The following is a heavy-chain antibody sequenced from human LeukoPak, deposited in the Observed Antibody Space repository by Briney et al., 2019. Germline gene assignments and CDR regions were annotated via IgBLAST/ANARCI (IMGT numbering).Heavy chain of an antibody. V-gene: IGHV4-4*02. D-gene: IGHD3-10*01. CDR2: IYHSGST. Sequence: SETLSLTCAVSGGSISSSNWWSWVRQPPGKGLEWIGEIYHSGSTNYNPSLKSRVTISVDKSKNQFSLKLSSVTAADTAVYYCASVGSGSYFYYFDYWGQGTLVTVSS. J-gene: IGHJ4*02. CDR1: GGSISSSNW. CDR3: ASVGSGSYFYYFDY.